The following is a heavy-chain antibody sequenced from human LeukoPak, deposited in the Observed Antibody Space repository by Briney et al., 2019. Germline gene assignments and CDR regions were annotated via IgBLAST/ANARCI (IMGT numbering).Heavy chain of an antibody. CDR3: ARSIAAAGPYYFDY. CDR1: GYTFTSYG. V-gene: IGHV1-18*01. J-gene: IGHJ4*02. D-gene: IGHD6-13*01. Sequence: ASVKVSCKASGYTFTSYGISWVRQAPGQGLEWMGWISAYNGNTNYAQKLQGRVTMTTDTSTSTAYMELRSLRSDDTAVYYCARSIAAAGPYYFDYWGQGTLVTVSS. CDR2: ISAYNGNT.